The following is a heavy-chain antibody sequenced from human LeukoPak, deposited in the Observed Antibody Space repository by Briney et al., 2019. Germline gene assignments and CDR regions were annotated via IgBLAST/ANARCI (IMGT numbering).Heavy chain of an antibody. CDR3: ARAGPLYYDFWSGYLTR. CDR1: GGSFSGYY. CDR2: INHSGST. D-gene: IGHD3-3*01. J-gene: IGHJ4*02. V-gene: IGHV4-34*01. Sequence: PSETLSLTCAVYGGSFSGYYWSWIRQPPGKGLEWIGEINHSGSTNYNPSLKSRVTISVDTSKNQFSLKLSSVTAADTAVYYCARAGPLYYDFWSGYLTRWGQGTLVTVSS.